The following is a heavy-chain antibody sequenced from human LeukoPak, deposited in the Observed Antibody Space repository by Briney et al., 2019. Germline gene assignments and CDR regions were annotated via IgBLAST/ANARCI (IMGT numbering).Heavy chain of an antibody. CDR3: ARDRSDYVWGSYLDY. Sequence: PGGSLRLSCEASGFTFNTYSMNWARQAPGKGLEWVSSIDSSGGYMFYADSVKGRFTISRDNAKNTLYLQMNSLRAEDTAVYYCARDRSDYVWGSYLDYWGQGTLVTVSS. CDR2: IDSSGGYM. D-gene: IGHD3-16*02. J-gene: IGHJ4*02. V-gene: IGHV3-21*01. CDR1: GFTFNTYS.